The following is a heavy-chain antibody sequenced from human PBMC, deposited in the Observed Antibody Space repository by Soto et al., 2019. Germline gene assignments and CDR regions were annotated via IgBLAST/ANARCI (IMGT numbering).Heavy chain of an antibody. J-gene: IGHJ4*02. CDR1: GFTFSSYA. CDR3: ARDLSGYDGCDY. CDR2: ISYDGSNK. V-gene: IGHV3-30-3*01. D-gene: IGHD5-12*01. Sequence: GGSLRLSCAASGFTFSSYAMHWVRQAPGKGLEWVAVISYDGSNKYYADSVKGRFTISRDNSKNTLYLQMNSLRAEDTAVYYCARDLSGYDGCDYWGQGTLVTVSS.